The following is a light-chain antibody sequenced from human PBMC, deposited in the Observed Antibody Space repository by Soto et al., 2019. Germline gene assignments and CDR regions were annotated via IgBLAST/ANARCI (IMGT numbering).Light chain of an antibody. J-gene: IGKJ1*01. CDR3: QQYNDWPPRWT. CDR2: GAS. Sequence: EIVMTQSPATLSVSPGERVTLSCRASQSVSISLAWYQQKPGQAPRLLIYGASTMATGIPARFSGGGSGTEFTLTISSLQSEDFALYYCQQYNDWPPRWTFGQGTRVDTK. CDR1: QSVSIS. V-gene: IGKV3-15*01.